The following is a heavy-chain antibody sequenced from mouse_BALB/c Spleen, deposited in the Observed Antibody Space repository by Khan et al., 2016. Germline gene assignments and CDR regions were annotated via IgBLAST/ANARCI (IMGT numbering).Heavy chain of an antibody. J-gene: IGHJ3*01. D-gene: IGHD2-4*01. CDR2: ISSGTTTI. Sequence: EVELVESGGGLVQPGGSRKLSCAASGFTFSSCGMHWVRQAPEKGLEWVAYISSGTTTIYYADTVKGRFTISRDNPKNTLFLHMTSLRSEDTAMYYWARNYYDHTPWFANWGQGTLVTVPA. CDR1: GFTFSSCG. CDR3: ARNYYDHTPWFAN. V-gene: IGHV5-17*02.